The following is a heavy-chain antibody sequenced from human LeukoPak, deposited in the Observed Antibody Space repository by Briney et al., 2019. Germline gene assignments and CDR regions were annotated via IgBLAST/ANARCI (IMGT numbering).Heavy chain of an antibody. CDR3: ATNIAVAGPGAYYGRDV. J-gene: IGHJ6*02. Sequence: SVKVSCKASGGTSSSYAISWVRQAPGQGLEWMGGIIPIFGTANYAQKFQGRVTITADESTSTAYMELSSLRSEDTAVYYCATNIAVAGPGAYYGRDVWGQGTTVTVSS. CDR1: GGTSSSYA. D-gene: IGHD6-19*01. CDR2: IIPIFGTA. V-gene: IGHV1-69*01.